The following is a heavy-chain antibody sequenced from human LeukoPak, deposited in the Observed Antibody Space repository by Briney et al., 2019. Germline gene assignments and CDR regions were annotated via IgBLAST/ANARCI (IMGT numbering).Heavy chain of an antibody. V-gene: IGHV4-4*02. CDR2: IYHSGST. CDR3: ARVRSSGSGYYGAFDI. D-gene: IGHD3-22*01. J-gene: IGHJ3*02. Sequence: MPSETLSLTCAVSGGSISSSNWWSWVRQPPGKGLEWIGEIYHSGSTNYNPSLKSRVTISVDKSKNQFSLKLSSVTAADTAVYYCARVRSSGSGYYGAFDIWGQGTMVTVSS. CDR1: GGSISSSNW.